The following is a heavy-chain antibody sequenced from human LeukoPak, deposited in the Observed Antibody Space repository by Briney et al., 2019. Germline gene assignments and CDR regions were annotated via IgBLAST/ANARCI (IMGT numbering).Heavy chain of an antibody. Sequence: PSETLSLTCTVSGASISDGDYYWSWIRQPAGRGLEWIGRIYSSGSTNYNPSLESRVTISVDTSENQFSLALGSVTAADTAVYFCAGRYLPKTVTTFDHWGQGTLVTVSS. D-gene: IGHD4-17*01. CDR3: AGRYLPKTVTTFDH. J-gene: IGHJ4*02. V-gene: IGHV4-61*02. CDR1: GASISDGDYY. CDR2: IYSSGST.